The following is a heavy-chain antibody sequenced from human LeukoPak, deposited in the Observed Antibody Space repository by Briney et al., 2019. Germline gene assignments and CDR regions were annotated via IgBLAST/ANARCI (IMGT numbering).Heavy chain of an antibody. V-gene: IGHV1-8*02. CDR2: MNPNSGNT. CDR3: ARSNWGEYYFDY. D-gene: IGHD3-16*01. J-gene: IGHJ4*02. CDR1: GYTFTSYG. Sequence: ASVKVSCKASGYTFTSYGISWVRQAPGQGLEWMGWMNPNSGNTGYAQKFQGRVTMTRNTSISTAYMELSSLRSEDTAVYYCARSNWGEYYFDYWGQGTLVTVSS.